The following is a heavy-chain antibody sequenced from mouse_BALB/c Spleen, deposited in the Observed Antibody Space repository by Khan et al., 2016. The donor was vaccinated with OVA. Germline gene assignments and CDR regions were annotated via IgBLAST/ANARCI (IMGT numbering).Heavy chain of an antibody. CDR1: GFSLSRYS. CDR3: ARKKYGNYVSLDY. Sequence: QVQLKESGPGLVAPSQSLSITCTVSGFSLSRYSVHWVRQPPGKGLEWLGMIWSGGSTDYYSALESRLSISKDNSKSQVFLKMNRLQTDDTVYYYCARKKYGNYVSLDYWGQGTSVTVSS. V-gene: IGHV2-6-4*01. J-gene: IGHJ4*01. D-gene: IGHD2-10*02. CDR2: IWSGGST.